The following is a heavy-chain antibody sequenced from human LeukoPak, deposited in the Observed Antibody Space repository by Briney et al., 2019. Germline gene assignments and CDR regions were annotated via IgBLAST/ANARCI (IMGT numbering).Heavy chain of an antibody. Sequence: GRSLRLSCAASGFPFSGSGMHWVRQAPGKGLEWVAIVWYDGSNQYYADSVKGRFTISRDNSKNTVDLQMNSLRVEDTAVYYCAKSDIVVVGSSRDFQHWGQGTLVTVSS. D-gene: IGHD2-15*01. V-gene: IGHV3-33*06. CDR1: GFPFSGSG. CDR2: VWYDGSNQ. CDR3: AKSDIVVVGSSRDFQH. J-gene: IGHJ1*01.